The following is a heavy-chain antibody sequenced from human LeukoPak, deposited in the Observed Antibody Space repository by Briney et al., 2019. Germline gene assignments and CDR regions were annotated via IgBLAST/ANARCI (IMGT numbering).Heavy chain of an antibody. CDR3: AKPYYYDSSGYEYYFDY. CDR2: ISYDGSNK. J-gene: IGHJ4*02. V-gene: IGHV3-30*18. D-gene: IGHD3-22*01. CDR1: GFTFSSYG. Sequence: SGRSLRLSCAASGFTFSSYGMHWVRQAPGKGLEWVAVISYDGSNKYYADSVKGRFTISRDNSKNTLYLQMNSLRAEDTAVYYCAKPYYYDSSGYEYYFDYWGQGTLVTVSS.